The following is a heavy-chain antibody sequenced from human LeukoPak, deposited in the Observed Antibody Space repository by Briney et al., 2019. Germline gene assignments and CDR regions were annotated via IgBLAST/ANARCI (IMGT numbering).Heavy chain of an antibody. CDR2: ISTYNGNT. J-gene: IGHJ6*02. CDR3: ARDLTSNVAVTEYHYYAMDV. V-gene: IGHV1-18*01. CDR1: GYTVTDYG. Sequence: ASVKVSCKASGYTVTDYGISWVRQAPGQGLEWMGWISTYNGNTNYAQKLQGRVTMTTDTSTGTAYMELRSLRPDDTAVYYCARDLTSNVAVTEYHYYAMDVWGQGTTVTVSS. D-gene: IGHD6-19*01.